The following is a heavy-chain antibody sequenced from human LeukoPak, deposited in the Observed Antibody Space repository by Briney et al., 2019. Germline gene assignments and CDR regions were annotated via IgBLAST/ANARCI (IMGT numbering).Heavy chain of an antibody. CDR3: AKDKYSPVRGMSEAAYYFDF. CDR1: GFTFSSYA. Sequence: PGGSLRLSCAASGFTFSSYAMSWVRQAPGEGLQWVSGISGSGSSIYYADSVRGRFTISRDNSKNTLYLQMNSLRAEDTAVYHCAKDKYSPVRGMSEAAYYFDFWGPGTLVTVSS. D-gene: IGHD6-13*01. V-gene: IGHV3-23*01. J-gene: IGHJ4*02. CDR2: ISGSGSSI.